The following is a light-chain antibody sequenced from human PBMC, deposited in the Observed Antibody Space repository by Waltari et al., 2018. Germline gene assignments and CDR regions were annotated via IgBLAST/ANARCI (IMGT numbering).Light chain of an antibody. CDR3: QQRKNAPLT. V-gene: IGKV1-39*01. J-gene: IGKJ4*01. Sequence: DIQMTQSPSSRSASVGDRVSIACRASQYISDYLNWYQKKPGKAPKLLMSAESSLQGGVPYRFSGSGSGTVFTLTISNLQPEDFATYYCQQRKNAPLTFGGGTRVEI. CDR2: AES. CDR1: QYISDY.